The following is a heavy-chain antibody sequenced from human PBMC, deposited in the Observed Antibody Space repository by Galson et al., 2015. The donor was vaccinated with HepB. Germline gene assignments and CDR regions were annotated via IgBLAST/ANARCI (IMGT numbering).Heavy chain of an antibody. CDR3: AKDSGFGGEDY. V-gene: IGHV3-23*01. D-gene: IGHD3-16*01. J-gene: IGHJ4*02. CDR2: VRGSGAGT. Sequence: SLRLSCAASGFTFYVYTMNWVRQAPGKGLEWVSAVRGSGAGTWYADSVKGRSTISRDDSKNTVFLQMNSLRAEDTAIYYCAKDSGFGGEDYWGQGGLVTVSS. CDR1: GFTFYVYT.